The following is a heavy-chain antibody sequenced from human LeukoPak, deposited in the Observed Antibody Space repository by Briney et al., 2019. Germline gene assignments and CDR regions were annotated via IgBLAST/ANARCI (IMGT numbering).Heavy chain of an antibody. V-gene: IGHV3-74*01. CDR1: GFTFSKYW. CDR3: ATKQWLAPPPDS. D-gene: IGHD6-19*01. Sequence: GASLRLSCAASGFTFSKYWMLWVRQAPGKGLESVSRINTDGTVTTYADSVKGRFTVSRDNADNTMFLQMNSVRDEDTAVYYCATKQWLAPPPDSWGQGTPVTVSS. J-gene: IGHJ4*02. CDR2: INTDGTVT.